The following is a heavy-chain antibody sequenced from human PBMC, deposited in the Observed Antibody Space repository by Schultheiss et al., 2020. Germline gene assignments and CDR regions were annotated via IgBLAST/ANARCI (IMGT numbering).Heavy chain of an antibody. CDR1: GSTFTSYD. CDR3: ARAGVVVAATGPFPYFYYYGMDV. V-gene: IGHV1-8*01. J-gene: IGHJ6*02. D-gene: IGHD2-15*01. Sequence: ASVKVSCKASGSTFTSYDINWVRQATGQGLEWMGWMNPNSGNTGYAQKFQGRVTMSRNISISTAYMELSSLRSEDTAVYYCARAGVVVAATGPFPYFYYYGMDVWGQGTTVTVSS. CDR2: MNPNSGNT.